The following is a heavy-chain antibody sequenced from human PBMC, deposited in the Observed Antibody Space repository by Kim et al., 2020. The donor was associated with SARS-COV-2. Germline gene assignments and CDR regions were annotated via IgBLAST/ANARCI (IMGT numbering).Heavy chain of an antibody. D-gene: IGHD6-19*01. V-gene: IGHV3-49*03. CDR3: TRGSGWYYYYYGMDV. CDR2: IRSKAYGGTT. J-gene: IGHJ6*02. CDR1: GFTFGDYA. Sequence: GGSLRLSCTASGFTFGDYAMSWFRQAPGKGLEWVGFIRSKAYGGTTEYAASVKGRFTISRDDSKSIAYLQMNSLKTEDTAVYYCTRGSGWYYYYYGMDVWGQGTTVTVSS.